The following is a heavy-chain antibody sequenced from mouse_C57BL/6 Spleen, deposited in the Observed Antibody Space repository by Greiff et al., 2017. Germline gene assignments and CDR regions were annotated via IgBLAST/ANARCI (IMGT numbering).Heavy chain of an antibody. D-gene: IGHD1-1*01. V-gene: IGHV1-81*01. CDR3: ARAVITTVVAPYYFDY. Sequence: QVQLQQSGAELARPGASVKLSCKASGYTFTSYGISWVKQRTGQGLEWIGEIYPRSGNTYYNEKFKGKATLTADKSSSTAYMELRSLTSGGSAVYFCARAVITTVVAPYYFDYWGQGTTRTVSS. CDR2: IYPRSGNT. J-gene: IGHJ2*01. CDR1: GYTFTSYG.